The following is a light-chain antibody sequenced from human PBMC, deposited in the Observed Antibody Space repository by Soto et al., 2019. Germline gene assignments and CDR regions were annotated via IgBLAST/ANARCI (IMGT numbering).Light chain of an antibody. CDR1: QSISSN. CDR3: QQYNNWPLT. J-gene: IGKJ4*01. CDR2: DAS. V-gene: IGKV3-15*01. Sequence: ETVMTQSPATLSVSPGERATLSWRASQSISSNLAWFQQKPGQAPRLLIYDASTMATGFPARFSGSGSGTEFTLTISSLQSEDFAVYYCQQYNNWPLTFGGGTKVDIK.